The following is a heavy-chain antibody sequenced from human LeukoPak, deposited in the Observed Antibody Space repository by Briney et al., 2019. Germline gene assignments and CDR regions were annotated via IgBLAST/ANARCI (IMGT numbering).Heavy chain of an antibody. D-gene: IGHD3-3*01. CDR1: GGSISTSAYY. V-gene: IGHV4-39*01. CDR2: IYYSGNT. J-gene: IGHJ4*02. CDR3: ARGLPAYYDFWSGYYGGVSVGYFDY. Sequence: PSETLSLTCIVSGGSISTSAYYWGWIRQPPGEGLQWIGSIYYSGNTYYNSSLKSRVTISVDTPTSQFSLRLSSVTAAETAVYYCARGLPAYYDFWSGYYGGVSVGYFDYWGQGTLVTVSS.